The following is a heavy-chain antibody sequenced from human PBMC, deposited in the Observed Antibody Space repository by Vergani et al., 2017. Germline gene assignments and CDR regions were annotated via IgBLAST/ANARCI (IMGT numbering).Heavy chain of an antibody. J-gene: IGHJ4*02. D-gene: IGHD5-24*01. V-gene: IGHV3-21*01. CDR1: GFTFSSYS. Sequence: EVQLVESGGGLVKPGGSLRLSCAASGFTFSSYSMNWVRQAPGKGLEWVSSISSSSSYIYYADSVKGRFTISRDNAENSLYLQMNSLRAEDTAVYYCARDSGDGYNYYFDYWGQGTLVTVSS. CDR2: ISSSSSYI. CDR3: ARDSGDGYNYYFDY.